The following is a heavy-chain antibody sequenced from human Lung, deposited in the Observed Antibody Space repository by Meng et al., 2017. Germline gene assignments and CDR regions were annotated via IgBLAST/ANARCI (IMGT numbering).Heavy chain of an antibody. Sequence: QGSGPGLVKPSGTLSLTCAVFGGSSGSRNGWSWVRQSPGKGLEWIGEIYHSGRTNYNPSLESRVTISLDNSQNHFSLKVKSVTAADTAVYYCVRGGQDQAYYDFWSGPFDPWGQGTLVTVSS. V-gene: IGHV4-4*02. CDR1: GGSSGSRNG. D-gene: IGHD3-3*01. CDR2: IYHSGRT. CDR3: VRGGQDQAYYDFWSGPFDP. J-gene: IGHJ5*02.